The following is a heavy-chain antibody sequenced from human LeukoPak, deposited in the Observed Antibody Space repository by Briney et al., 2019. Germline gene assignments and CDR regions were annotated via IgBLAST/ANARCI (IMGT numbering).Heavy chain of an antibody. V-gene: IGHV3-53*01. CDR1: GFAFSSYA. CDR3: VRDSGHDAFDI. CDR2: IYRSGST. Sequence: PGGSLRLSCAASGFAFSSYAMSWVRQAPGKGLEWVSVIYRSGSTYYADSVKGRFTISRDNSKNTLYLQMNRLRAEDTAVYYCVRDSGHDAFDIWGQGTMVTVSS. J-gene: IGHJ3*02.